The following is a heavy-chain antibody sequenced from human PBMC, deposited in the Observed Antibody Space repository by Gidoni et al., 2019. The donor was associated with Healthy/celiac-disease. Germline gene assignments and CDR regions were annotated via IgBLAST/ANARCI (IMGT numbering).Heavy chain of an antibody. CDR1: GGSISSSSYY. CDR2: IYYSGIT. D-gene: IGHD2-21*02. Sequence: QLQLQESGPGLVKPSETLSLTCPVSGGSISSSSYYWGWLRQPPGKGLEWIGSIYYSGITYYNPSLKSRVTISVDTSKNQFSLKLSSVTAADTAVYYCASFCGGDCYSSVGYWGQGTLVTVSS. CDR3: ASFCGGDCYSSVGY. J-gene: IGHJ4*02. V-gene: IGHV4-39*01.